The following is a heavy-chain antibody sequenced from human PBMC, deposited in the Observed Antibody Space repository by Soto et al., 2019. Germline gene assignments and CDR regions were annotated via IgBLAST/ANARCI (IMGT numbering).Heavy chain of an antibody. CDR1: GFPFSNYA. V-gene: IGHV3-23*01. Sequence: GGSLRLSCAASGFPFSNYALSWVRQAPGKGLEWVSTISGGGDSTHYADSVKGRFTITRDMSTSTAYMELSSLRSEDTAVYYCAAASSSSWSYWYFDLWGRGTLVTVSS. CDR3: AAASSSSWSYWYFDL. D-gene: IGHD6-13*01. CDR2: ISGGGDST. J-gene: IGHJ2*01.